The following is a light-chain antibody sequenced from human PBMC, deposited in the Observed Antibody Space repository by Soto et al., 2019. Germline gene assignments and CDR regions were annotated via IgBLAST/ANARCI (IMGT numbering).Light chain of an antibody. J-gene: IGLJ2*01. CDR2: EVS. Sequence: QSALTQPPSASGSPGQSVTISCTGTSSDVGSYNYVSWYQQQPGKAPKLMIYEVSKRPSGVPDRFSGSKSGNTASLTVSGLQAEDEADYYCSSYAGSNNLVFGGGTKLTVL. CDR1: SSDVGSYNY. CDR3: SSYAGSNNLV. V-gene: IGLV2-8*01.